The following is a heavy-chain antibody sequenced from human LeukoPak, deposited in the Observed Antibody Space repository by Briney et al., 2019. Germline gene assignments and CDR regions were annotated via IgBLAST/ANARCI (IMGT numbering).Heavy chain of an antibody. Sequence: PGGSLRLSCAASGFTFSSYAMSWVRQAPGKELEWVSAISGSGGNTYSADSVKGRFTISRDNSKNTLYLQMNSLRGDDTAVYYCAKSHAYRYDPIDYWGQGTLVTVSS. J-gene: IGHJ4*02. CDR1: GFTFSSYA. D-gene: IGHD5-18*01. CDR3: AKSHAYRYDPIDY. V-gene: IGHV3-23*01. CDR2: ISGSGGNT.